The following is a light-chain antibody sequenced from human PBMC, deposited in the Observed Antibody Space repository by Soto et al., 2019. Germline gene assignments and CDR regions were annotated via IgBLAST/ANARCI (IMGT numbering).Light chain of an antibody. CDR2: YDS. CDR1: NIGSTS. V-gene: IGLV3-21*04. J-gene: IGLJ2*01. Sequence: SYELTQPPSVSVAPGKTARITCGENNIGSTSVHWYQQKPGQAPVLVIYYDSDQPSGIPERFSGSKSGNTATLTISRVEAEDEADYYCQVWDSSSDHVVFGGGTKLTVL. CDR3: QVWDSSSDHVV.